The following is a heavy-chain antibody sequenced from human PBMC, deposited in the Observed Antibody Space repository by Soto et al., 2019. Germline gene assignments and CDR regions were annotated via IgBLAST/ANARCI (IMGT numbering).Heavy chain of an antibody. CDR1: GYTLTELS. D-gene: IGHD1-26*01. CDR3: ATDRVSGSYYGSDAFDI. V-gene: IGHV1-24*01. Sequence: EASVKVSCKVSGYTLTELSMHWVRQAPGKGLEWMGGFDPEDGETIYAQKFQGRVTMTEDTSTDTAYMELSSLRSEDTAVYYCATDRVSGSYYGSDAFDIWGQGTMVTVSS. J-gene: IGHJ3*02. CDR2: FDPEDGET.